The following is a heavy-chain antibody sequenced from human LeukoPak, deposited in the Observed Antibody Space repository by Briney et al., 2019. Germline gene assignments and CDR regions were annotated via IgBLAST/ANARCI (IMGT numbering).Heavy chain of an antibody. Sequence: GGSLRLSRITSGFTFGDYGLSWVRQAPGKGLEWVGFIRSKAYGATTEYAASLKDRFTISRDDSKSIAYLQVNSLKTEDTAVYYCTRILLKWELPGSDAFDIWGEGTMVTVSS. CDR2: IRSKAYGATT. CDR1: GFTFGDYG. D-gene: IGHD1-26*01. J-gene: IGHJ3*02. CDR3: TRILLKWELPGSDAFDI. V-gene: IGHV3-49*04.